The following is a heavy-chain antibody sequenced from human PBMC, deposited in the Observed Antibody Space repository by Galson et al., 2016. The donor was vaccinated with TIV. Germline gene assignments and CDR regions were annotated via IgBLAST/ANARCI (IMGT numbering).Heavy chain of an antibody. CDR3: AKDGGGWYTTGWYYFDY. CDR2: LSRSGSKT. J-gene: IGHJ4*02. D-gene: IGHD6-19*01. Sequence: SLRLSCAASGFTFNNFAMSWVRQAPGKGLEWVSSLSRSGSKTYYTHSVKGRFTISRDNSENTVYLLMNRLRVEDTAVYYCAKDGGGWYTTGWYYFDYWGQGTLVTVSS. CDR1: GFTFNNFA. V-gene: IGHV3-23*01.